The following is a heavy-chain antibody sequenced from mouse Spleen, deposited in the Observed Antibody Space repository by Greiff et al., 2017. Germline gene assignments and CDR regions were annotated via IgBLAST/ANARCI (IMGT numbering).Heavy chain of an antibody. CDR2: IYPGSGNT. CDR1: GYSFTSYY. J-gene: IGHJ1*01. D-gene: IGHD2-10*01. CDR3: ATYYGNYDFDV. Sequence: VQLQQSGPELVKPGASVKISCKASGYSFTSYYIHWVKQRPGQGLEWIGWIYPGSGNTKYNEKFKGKATLTADTSSSTAYMQLSSLTSEDSAVYYCATYYGNYDFDVWGAGTTVTVSS. V-gene: IGHV1-66*01.